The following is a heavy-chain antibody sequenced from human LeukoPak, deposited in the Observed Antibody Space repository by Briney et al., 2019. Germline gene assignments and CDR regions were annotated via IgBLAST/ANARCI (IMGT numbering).Heavy chain of an antibody. Sequence: PSETLSLTCTVSGYSISSGYYWGWIRQPPGKGLEWIGSIYHSGSTYYNPSLKSRVTISVDTSKNQFSLKLSSVTAADTAVYYCARHMLEMRDYGGNFRIMGAFDIWGQGTMVTVSS. CDR2: IYHSGST. CDR1: GYSISSGYY. V-gene: IGHV4-38-2*02. J-gene: IGHJ3*02. D-gene: IGHD4-23*01. CDR3: ARHMLEMRDYGGNFRIMGAFDI.